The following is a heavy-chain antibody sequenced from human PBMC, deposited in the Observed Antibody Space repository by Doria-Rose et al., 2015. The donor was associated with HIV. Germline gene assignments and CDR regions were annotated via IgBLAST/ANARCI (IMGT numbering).Heavy chain of an antibody. Sequence: GGSLRLSCSASGFTFSSYEMNWVRQAPGKGLEWVSYITSSDTAIFYADSVKGRFTISRDNAKNSLYLQMNSLRIEDTAVYYCARERVESDYYYYGMDVWGQGTTVIVSS. V-gene: IGHV3-48*03. D-gene: IGHD3-3*01. CDR3: ARERVESDYYYYGMDV. CDR2: ITSSDTAI. CDR1: GFTFSSYE. J-gene: IGHJ6*02.